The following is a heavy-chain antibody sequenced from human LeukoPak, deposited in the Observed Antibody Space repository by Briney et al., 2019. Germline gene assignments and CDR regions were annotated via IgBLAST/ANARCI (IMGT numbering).Heavy chain of an antibody. CDR1: GGSISSSSYY. Sequence: PSETRSLTCTVSGGSISSSSYYWGWLRQPPGKGLEWIGSIYYSGSTYYNPSLKSRVTISVDTSKNQFSLNLSSVTAADTAVYFCARDEGSSYPFDYWGQGTLVTVSS. J-gene: IGHJ4*02. CDR3: ARDEGSSYPFDY. D-gene: IGHD2-2*01. CDR2: IYYSGST. V-gene: IGHV4-39*07.